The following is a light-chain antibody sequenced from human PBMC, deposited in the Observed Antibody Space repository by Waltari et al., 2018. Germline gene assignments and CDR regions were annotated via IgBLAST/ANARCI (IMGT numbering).Light chain of an antibody. Sequence: EIVLTQSPGTLSLSPAERDTLSCRASQSVTSISVTWYQQKLCQAPRLLISGTSSRATGIPDRFSGSGSGTDFTLTISRLEPEDFAVYYCQQYDGEVVTFGGGTKVEI. CDR3: QQYDGEVVT. V-gene: IGKV3-20*01. CDR2: GTS. CDR1: QSVTSIS. J-gene: IGKJ4*01.